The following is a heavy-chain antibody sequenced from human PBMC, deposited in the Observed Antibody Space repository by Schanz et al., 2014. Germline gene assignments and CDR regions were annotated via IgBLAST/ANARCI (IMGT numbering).Heavy chain of an antibody. CDR3: ARYNSGNSDY. D-gene: IGHD6-19*01. CDR1: GFIFSTFG. V-gene: IGHV3-33*01. Sequence: QVYLVQSGGGVVQPGRSLRLSCAASGFIFSTFGMQWVRQAPGKGLEWVAVIWYDGNKKYYADSVKGRFTVSRDNSKNPVDLKMDILRADDTAVYYCARYNSGNSDYWGQGTLVTVSS. J-gene: IGHJ4*02. CDR2: IWYDGNKK.